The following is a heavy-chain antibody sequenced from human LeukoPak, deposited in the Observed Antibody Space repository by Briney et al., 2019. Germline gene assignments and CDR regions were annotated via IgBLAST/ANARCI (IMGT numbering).Heavy chain of an antibody. J-gene: IGHJ3*02. V-gene: IGHV3-30-3*01. D-gene: IGHD3-10*01. Sequence: PGGSLRLSCAASGFTFSDHYMDWVRQAPGKGLEWVAVISYDGSNKYYADSVKGRFTISRDNSKNTLYLQMNSLRAEDTAVYYCARDQGLLWFGELLVPFAFDIWGQGTMVTVSS. CDR3: ARDQGLLWFGELLVPFAFDI. CDR2: ISYDGSNK. CDR1: GFTFSDHY.